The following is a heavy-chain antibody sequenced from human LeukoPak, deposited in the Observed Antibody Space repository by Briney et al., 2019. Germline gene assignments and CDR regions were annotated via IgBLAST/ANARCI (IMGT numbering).Heavy chain of an antibody. CDR3: ARDPGRRVGASYFDY. V-gene: IGHV4-30-4*02. CDR1: GGSISSGDYY. CDR2: IYYSGST. J-gene: IGHJ4*02. Sequence: TSDTLSLTCTVSGGSISSGDYYWSWIRQPPGKGLEWIGYIYYSGSTYYNPSLKSRVTISVDTSKNQFSLKLSSVTAADTAVYYCARDPGRRVGASYFDYWGQGTLVTVSS. D-gene: IGHD1-26*01.